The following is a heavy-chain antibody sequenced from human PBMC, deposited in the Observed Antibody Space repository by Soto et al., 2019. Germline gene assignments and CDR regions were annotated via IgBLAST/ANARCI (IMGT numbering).Heavy chain of an antibody. D-gene: IGHD3-3*01. V-gene: IGHV3-15*01. J-gene: IGHJ4*02. CDR2: IKSKTDGGTT. CDR1: GFTFSNAW. CDR3: TTSGDVLRFLEWLFRLHY. Sequence: GGSLRLSCAASGFTFSNAWMSWVRQAPGKGLEWVGRIKSKTDGGTTDYAAPVKGRFTISRDDSKNTLYLKMNSLKTEDTAVYYCTTSGDVLRFLEWLFRLHYWGQGTLVTVSS.